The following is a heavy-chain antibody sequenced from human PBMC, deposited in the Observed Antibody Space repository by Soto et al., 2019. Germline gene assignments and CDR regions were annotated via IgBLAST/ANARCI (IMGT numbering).Heavy chain of an antibody. Sequence: QVQLVESGGGVVQPGRSLRLSCAASGFTFSIYAMHWVRQAPGKGLEWVAVISYDGSNKYYADSVKGRFTISRDNSKNTVYLQMNNLRAEDSAVYYCAREYSDGWFDPWGQGTLVTVSS. V-gene: IGHV3-30-3*01. J-gene: IGHJ5*02. CDR1: GFTFSIYA. D-gene: IGHD2-21*01. CDR2: ISYDGSNK. CDR3: AREYSDGWFDP.